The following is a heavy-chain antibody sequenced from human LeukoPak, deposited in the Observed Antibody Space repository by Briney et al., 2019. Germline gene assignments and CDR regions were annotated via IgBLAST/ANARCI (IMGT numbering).Heavy chain of an antibody. CDR1: GFTFSNYA. D-gene: IGHD6-6*01. J-gene: IGHJ4*02. CDR3: AKVDYSSSSGGSFDF. Sequence: GGSLRLSCAASGFTFSNYAMSWVGQAPGKGLDWVSAISGSGISAYYADSVKGRFTISRDNSKNTLYLQMNSLRVEDTAVYYCAKVDYSSSSGGSFDFWGQGTLVTVSS. V-gene: IGHV3-23*01. CDR2: ISGSGISA.